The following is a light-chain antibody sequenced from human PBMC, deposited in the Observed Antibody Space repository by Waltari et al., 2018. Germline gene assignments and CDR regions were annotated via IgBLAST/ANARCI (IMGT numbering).Light chain of an antibody. J-gene: IGLJ2*01. Sequence: QSALTQPPSASGSPGQSVTISCSGSSSDLGTYKFVSWYQQHPGKSPNLIIYEVNQRPSGVPDRFSGSKSGNTASLTVSGLLPEDEADYYCSSYAGTKKLLFGGVTKLTVL. CDR3: SSYAGTKKLL. CDR2: EVN. V-gene: IGLV2-8*01. CDR1: SSDLGTYKF.